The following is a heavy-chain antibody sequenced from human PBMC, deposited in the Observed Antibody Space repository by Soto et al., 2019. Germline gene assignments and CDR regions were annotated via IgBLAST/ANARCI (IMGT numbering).Heavy chain of an antibody. J-gene: IGHJ6*02. D-gene: IGHD6-13*01. CDR1: GGSISSYY. V-gene: IGHV4-4*07. Sequence: ETLSLTCTDPGGSISSYYWSWIRQPAGKGLEWIGRIYTSGSTNYNPSLKSRVTMSVDTSKNQFSLKLSSVTAAETAVYYCARVVAEAGRDGGYYYYGMDVWGQGTTVTVSS. CDR3: ARVVAEAGRDGGYYYYGMDV. CDR2: IYTSGST.